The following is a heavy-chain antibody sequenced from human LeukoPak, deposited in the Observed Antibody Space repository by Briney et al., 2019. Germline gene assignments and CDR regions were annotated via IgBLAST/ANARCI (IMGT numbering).Heavy chain of an antibody. J-gene: IGHJ3*01. V-gene: IGHV3-7*01. CDR2: IKPEESLK. CDR3: VRDASYYDSRGYYDAFDL. Sequence: PGGSLRLSCAASGFTFSRYWMIWVRQAPGKGLEWVANIKPEESLKYYVDSVKCRFTISRDNGKNSLFLQMNSLRAEDTAVYYCVRDASYYDSRGYYDAFDLWGQGTMVTVSS. D-gene: IGHD3-22*01. CDR1: GFTFSRYW.